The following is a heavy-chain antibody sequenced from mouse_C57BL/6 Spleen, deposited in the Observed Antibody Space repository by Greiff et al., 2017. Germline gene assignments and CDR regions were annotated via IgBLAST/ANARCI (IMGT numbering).Heavy chain of an antibody. Sequence: VQLQQSGAELVKPGASVKISCKASGYAFSNYWMHWVKQRPGKGLEWIGQIYPGDGDPNYNGKFKGKATLTADKSSSTAYMQRSSLTSEDSAVYFCARSYDDYAEGFGYWGQGTTLTVSS. J-gene: IGHJ2*01. CDR2: IYPGDGDP. V-gene: IGHV1-80*01. CDR3: ARSYDDYAEGFGY. D-gene: IGHD2-3*01. CDR1: GYAFSNYW.